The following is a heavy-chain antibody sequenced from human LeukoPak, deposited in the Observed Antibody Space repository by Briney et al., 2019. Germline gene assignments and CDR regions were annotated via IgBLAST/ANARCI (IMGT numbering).Heavy chain of an antibody. CDR3: ARDRYYDSSGYYYGRPDY. J-gene: IGHJ4*02. D-gene: IGHD3-22*01. CDR1: GFTFTSYG. Sequence: GASLKLSCAASGFTFTSYGISWVRQAPGQGLEWVAGISADNGNTYYAHTVKGRFTMTTDTSTSTPYMQLRSLRADDTAVYYCARDRYYDSSGYYYGRPDYWGQGTLVTVSS. V-gene: IGHV1-18*01. CDR2: ISADNGNT.